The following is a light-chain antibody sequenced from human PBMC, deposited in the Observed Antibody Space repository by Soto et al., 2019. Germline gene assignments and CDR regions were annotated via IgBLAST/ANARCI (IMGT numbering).Light chain of an antibody. CDR1: HTISSSY. CDR3: QQYDSSPRT. V-gene: IGKV3-20*01. J-gene: IGKJ1*01. Sequence: ENVLTQSPGTLSLSPGQRATLSCRASHTISSSYLAWYQQKPGQAPRLLIYAISDRATGVPDRFRGSGSGPDFTLTITRLEPEDFAVYFCQQYDSSPRTFGQGTKVQIK. CDR2: AIS.